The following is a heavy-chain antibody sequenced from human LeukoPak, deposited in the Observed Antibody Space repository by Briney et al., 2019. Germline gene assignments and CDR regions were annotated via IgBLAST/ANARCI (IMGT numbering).Heavy chain of an antibody. V-gene: IGHV3-33*08. J-gene: IGHJ4*02. Sequence: GGSLRLSCAASGFTFSSYAMHWVRQAPGKGLEWVSVIWYDGSNKYYADSVKGRFTISRDNSKNTLYLQMNSLRAEDTAVYYCARAGYCSGGSCYGKDYWGQGTLVTVSS. CDR3: ARAGYCSGGSCYGKDY. CDR2: IWYDGSNK. D-gene: IGHD2-15*01. CDR1: GFTFSSYA.